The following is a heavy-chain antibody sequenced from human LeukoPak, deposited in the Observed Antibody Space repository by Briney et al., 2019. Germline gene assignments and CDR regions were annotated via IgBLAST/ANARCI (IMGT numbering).Heavy chain of an antibody. CDR3: AKGYCSSTSCYGHFYFDY. CDR1: GFTFSSYG. Sequence: GGSLRLSCAASGFTFSSYGMHWVRQAPGKGLEWVAFIRYDGSNKYYADSVKGRFTISRDNSKNTLYLQMNSLRAEDTAVYYCAKGYCSSTSCYGHFYFDYWGQGTLVTVSS. CDR2: IRYDGSNK. J-gene: IGHJ4*02. D-gene: IGHD2-2*01. V-gene: IGHV3-30*02.